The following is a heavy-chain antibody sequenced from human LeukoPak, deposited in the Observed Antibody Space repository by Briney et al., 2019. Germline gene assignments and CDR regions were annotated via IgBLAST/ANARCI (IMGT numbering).Heavy chain of an antibody. Sequence: ARSLRLSCAASGFTFSNYGMHWVRQAPGKGREWVAVIYYDGSNEYSGDSVKGRFTISRDKSKNTLYLQINSLRAEDTAVYYCARDPYYGSGKYYHGMDLWGRGTTVTVS. CDR3: ARDPYYGSGKYYHGMDL. V-gene: IGHV3-33*01. CDR1: GFTFSNYG. D-gene: IGHD3-10*01. CDR2: IYYDGSNE. J-gene: IGHJ6*02.